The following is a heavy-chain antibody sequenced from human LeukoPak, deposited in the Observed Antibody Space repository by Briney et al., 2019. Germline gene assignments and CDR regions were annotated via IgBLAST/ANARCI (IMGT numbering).Heavy chain of an antibody. V-gene: IGHV3-64*05. CDR2: INTNGANT. CDR1: GFTFSSYS. CDR3: VKGLDYSSSQVDS. Sequence: GGSLRLSCAASGFTFSSYSMNWVRQAPGKGLEYVSSINTNGANTYYADSVKGRFTISRDNSRNTVYVQMNSLTPEDTAVYYCVKGLDYSSSQVDSWGQGTLVTVSS. D-gene: IGHD6-6*01. J-gene: IGHJ4*02.